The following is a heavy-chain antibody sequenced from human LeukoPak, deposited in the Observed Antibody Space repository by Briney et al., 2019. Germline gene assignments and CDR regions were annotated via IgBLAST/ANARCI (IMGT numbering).Heavy chain of an antibody. CDR3: AKGIEVGRYAPTDP. V-gene: IGHV3-23*01. J-gene: IGHJ5*02. CDR1: GFTFSSYA. D-gene: IGHD2-15*01. Sequence: PGGSLRLSCAASGFTFSSYAMTWVRQAPGEGVEWVSAISGSGGTTYYADSVKGRFTISRDNSKNTLYLQMNSLRAEDTAVYYCAKGIEVGRYAPTDPWGQGTLVIVSS. CDR2: ISGSGGTT.